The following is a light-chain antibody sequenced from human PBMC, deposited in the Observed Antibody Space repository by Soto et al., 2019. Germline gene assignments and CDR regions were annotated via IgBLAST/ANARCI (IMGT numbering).Light chain of an antibody. Sequence: QSLLTQPPSVSGAPGQRVTISCTGSSSNIGAGYDVHWYQQLPGTAPKLLIYGNSNRPSGVPDRFSGSKSGTSASLAITGLQAEDEADYYCQSYDSSLSGDAVGSWTKVTVL. CDR1: SSNIGAGYD. J-gene: IGLJ1*01. V-gene: IGLV1-40*01. CDR3: QSYDSSLSGDA. CDR2: GNS.